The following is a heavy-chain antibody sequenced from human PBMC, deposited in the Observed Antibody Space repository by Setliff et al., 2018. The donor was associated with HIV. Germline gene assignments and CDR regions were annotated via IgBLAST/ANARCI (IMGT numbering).Heavy chain of an antibody. CDR2: IYSGGGT. D-gene: IGHD6-13*01. Sequence: GESLKISCAASEFTVSTNYMSWVRQAPVKGLEWVSLIYSGGGTYYTDSVKGRFTISRDNSKNTLYLQMNNLRAEDTAVYYCARAAKTPYSSSWSIPGAFDIWGQGTMGT. CDR3: ARAAKTPYSSSWSIPGAFDI. V-gene: IGHV3-53*01. CDR1: EFTVSTNY. J-gene: IGHJ3*02.